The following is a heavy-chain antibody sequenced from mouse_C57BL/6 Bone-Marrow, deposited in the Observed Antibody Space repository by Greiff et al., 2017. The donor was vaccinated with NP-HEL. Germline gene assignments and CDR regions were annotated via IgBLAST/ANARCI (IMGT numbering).Heavy chain of an antibody. CDR1: GFSLTSYA. V-gene: IGHV2-9-1*01. J-gene: IGHJ4*01. CDR3: ARKFETLYYAMDY. CDR2: IWTGGGT. Sequence: VQVVESGPGLVAPSQSLSITCTVSGFSLTSYAISWVRQPPGKDLEWLGVIWTGGGTNYNSALKSRLSISKDNSKSQVFLKMNSLQTDDTARYYCARKFETLYYAMDYWGQGTSVTVSS.